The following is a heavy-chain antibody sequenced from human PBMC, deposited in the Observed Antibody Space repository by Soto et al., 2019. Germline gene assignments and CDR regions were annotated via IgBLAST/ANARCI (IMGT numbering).Heavy chain of an antibody. CDR1: GLSLKTYY. Sequence: QVHLQESGPGLVRPSETLSLTCTVSGLSLKTYYWSWIRLPPGGGLEWIGYIFSSGSPNYNPSLRSRVTMSVETSNNQFSLKMSSVTAADTAVYYCARVAGISYYNHMDVWGKGTTVTVSS. D-gene: IGHD1-20*01. CDR3: ARVAGISYYNHMDV. J-gene: IGHJ6*03. V-gene: IGHV4-59*01. CDR2: IFSSGSP.